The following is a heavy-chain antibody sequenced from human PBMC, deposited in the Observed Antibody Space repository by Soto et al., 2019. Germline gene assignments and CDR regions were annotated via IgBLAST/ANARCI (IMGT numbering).Heavy chain of an antibody. CDR1: VYTFTSYG. J-gene: IGHJ4*02. D-gene: IGHD6-13*01. CDR3: AGAKYSSSWYEDR. V-gene: IGHV1-18*01. CDR2: ISAYNGNT. Sequence: QVQLVQSGAEVKKPGASVKVSCKASVYTFTSYGISWVRQAPGQGLEWMGWISAYNGNTNYAQKLQGRVTITTDTATSTAYMEMRSQRSDDTAVYYCAGAKYSSSWYEDRWGKGPLVTVSS.